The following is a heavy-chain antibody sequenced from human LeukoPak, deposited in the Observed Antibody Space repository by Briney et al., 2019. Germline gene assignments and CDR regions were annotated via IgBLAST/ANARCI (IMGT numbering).Heavy chain of an antibody. CDR2: IYYSGST. CDR3: ARLGYGDYGVLDY. D-gene: IGHD4-17*01. CDR1: GGSIGSYY. Sequence: SETLSLTCTVSGGSIGSYYWSWIRQPPGKGPEWIGYIYYSGSTNYNPSLKSRVTISVDTSKNQFSLKLSSVTAADTAVYYCARLGYGDYGVLDYWGQGTLVTVSS. V-gene: IGHV4-59*01. J-gene: IGHJ4*02.